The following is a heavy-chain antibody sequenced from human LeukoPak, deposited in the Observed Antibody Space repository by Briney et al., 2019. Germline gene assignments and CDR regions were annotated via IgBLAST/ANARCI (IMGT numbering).Heavy chain of an antibody. D-gene: IGHD1-26*01. J-gene: IGHJ3*02. CDR3: ASGSYIGVYFGAFDI. Sequence: SETLSLTCTVSGGSVSSSSYYWGWIRRHPGKGLEWIGYIHYSGDTFYNPSLKSRVTISVDTSKNQFSLKLTSVTAADTAVYYCASGSYIGVYFGAFDIWGQGPLVTVSS. V-gene: IGHV4-31*03. CDR2: IHYSGDT. CDR1: GGSVSSSSYY.